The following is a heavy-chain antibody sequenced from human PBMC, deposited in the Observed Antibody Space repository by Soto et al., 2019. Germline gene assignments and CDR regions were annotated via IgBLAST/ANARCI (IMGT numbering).Heavy chain of an antibody. CDR2: IYSSGST. J-gene: IGHJ4*02. Sequence: KPSETLSLTCTVSSGPFSTYYWSWIWQPAGKGLEWIGRIYSSGSTLYNPSLKSRVTMSVDTSKNQISLKLSSVTAADTAVYYCAGGAAADYFDYWGQGTLVTVSS. D-gene: IGHD6-13*01. CDR3: AGGAAADYFDY. CDR1: SGPFSTYY. V-gene: IGHV4-4*07.